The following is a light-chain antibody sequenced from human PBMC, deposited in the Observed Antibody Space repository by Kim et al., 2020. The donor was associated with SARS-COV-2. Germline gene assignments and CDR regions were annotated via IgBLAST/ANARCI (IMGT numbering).Light chain of an antibody. CDR1: QSSDYW. V-gene: IGKV1-5*03. J-gene: IGKJ2*01. Sequence: EIQMTQSPSTLSASVGDRVTITCRASQSSDYWLAWYQQKPGKAPKLLIYRASTLQSGVPSRFSGSGSETEFTLTISSLQPDDCATYYCQQYSRTPYTFGQGTKLEI. CDR2: RAS. CDR3: QQYSRTPYT.